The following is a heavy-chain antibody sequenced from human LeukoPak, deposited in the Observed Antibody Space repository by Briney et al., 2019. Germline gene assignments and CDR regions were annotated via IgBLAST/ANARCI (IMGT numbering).Heavy chain of an antibody. CDR2: INAGNGNT. CDR1: GYTFTSYA. V-gene: IGHV1-3*01. J-gene: IGHJ4*02. CDR3: AKSYPYLYNFDY. Sequence: ASVKVSCKASGYTFTSYAMHWVRQAPGQRLEWMGWINAGNGNTKYSQKFQGRVTITRDTSASTAYMELSSLRSDDTAVYYCAKSYPYLYNFDYWGQGTLVTVSS. D-gene: IGHD1-14*01.